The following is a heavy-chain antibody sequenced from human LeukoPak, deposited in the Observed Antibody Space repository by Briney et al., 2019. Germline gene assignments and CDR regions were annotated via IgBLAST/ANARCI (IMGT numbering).Heavy chain of an antibody. D-gene: IGHD2-8*01. CDR1: GFPFDDFG. J-gene: IGHJ3*01. CDR2: INWKGDRT. Sequence: GGSLRLSCGASGFPFDDFGMSWVRQVPGKGLEWVSGINWKGDRTGYGDSVKGRFTVSRDNAKKSVFLQMNSLKAEDTALYHCARGLNGGHSSPSDVWGQGTMVTVS. CDR3: ARGLNGGHSSPSDV. V-gene: IGHV3-20*01.